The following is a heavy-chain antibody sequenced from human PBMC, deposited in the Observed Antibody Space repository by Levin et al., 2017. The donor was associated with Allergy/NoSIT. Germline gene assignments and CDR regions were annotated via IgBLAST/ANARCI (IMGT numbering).Heavy chain of an antibody. CDR1: GYTFTGYY. CDR2: INPNSGGT. J-gene: IGHJ6*02. CDR3: AREYEAVVPAASSHYYYYGMDV. Sequence: GESLKISCKASGYTFTGYYMHWVRQAPGQGLEWMGWINPNSGGTNYAQKFQGRVTMTRDTSISTAYMELSRLRSDDTAVYYCAREYEAVVPAASSHYYYYGMDVWGQGTTVTVSS. D-gene: IGHD2-2*01. V-gene: IGHV1-2*02.